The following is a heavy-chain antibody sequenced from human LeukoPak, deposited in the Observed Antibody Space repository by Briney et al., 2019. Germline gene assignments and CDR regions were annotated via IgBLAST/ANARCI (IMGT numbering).Heavy chain of an antibody. D-gene: IGHD3-22*01. CDR2: ISWNSGSI. V-gene: IGHV3-9*01. CDR3: ARDKAYYYDSSGYYDDAFDI. J-gene: IGHJ3*02. Sequence: GGSLRLSCAASGFTFDDYAMHWVRQAPGKGLEWVSSISWNSGSIGYADSVKGRFTISRDNAKNSLYLQMNSLRAEDTALYYCARDKAYYYDSSGYYDDAFDIWGQGTMVTVSS. CDR1: GFTFDDYA.